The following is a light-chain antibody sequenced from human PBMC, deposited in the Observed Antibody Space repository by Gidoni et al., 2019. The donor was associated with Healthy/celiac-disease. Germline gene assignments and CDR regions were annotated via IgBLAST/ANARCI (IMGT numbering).Light chain of an antibody. V-gene: IGKV1-39*01. CDR1: QSISSY. CDR3: QQSYSTPRLT. Sequence: DIQMTQSPSSLSASVGDRVTITCRASQSISSYLNWYQQKPGKAPKLLIYAAYSLQSGVPSRFSGSGSGKDLTLTISSLQPEDFATYYCQQSYSTPRLTFXGXTKVEIK. J-gene: IGKJ4*01. CDR2: AAY.